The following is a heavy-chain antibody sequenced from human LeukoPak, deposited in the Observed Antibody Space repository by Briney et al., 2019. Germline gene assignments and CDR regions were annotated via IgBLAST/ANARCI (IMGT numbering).Heavy chain of an antibody. CDR2: ISSSSSTT. V-gene: IGHV3-48*01. CDR3: AKDKTTVTPRGLDV. D-gene: IGHD4-17*01. Sequence: PGGSLRLSCAASGFTFSSYSMNWVRQAPGKGLEWVSYISSSSSTTYYADSVKGRFTISRDNSKNTVYLQMNSLRAEDTAVYYCAKDKTTVTPRGLDVWGQGTMVTVSS. CDR1: GFTFSSYS. J-gene: IGHJ3*01.